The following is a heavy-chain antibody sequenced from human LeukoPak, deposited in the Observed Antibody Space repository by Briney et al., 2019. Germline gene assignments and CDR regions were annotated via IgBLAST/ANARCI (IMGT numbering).Heavy chain of an antibody. CDR1: GYSISSGYY. J-gene: IGHJ4*02. CDR2: IDHSGST. CDR3: ARAIYCSGGSCYSFGYDY. D-gene: IGHD2-15*01. V-gene: IGHV4-38-2*01. Sequence: SSGTLSLTCAVSGYSISSGYYWGWIRQPPGKGLEWIGSIDHSGSTYYNPSLKSRVTISVDTSKNQFSLKLSSVTAADTAVYYCARAIYCSGGSCYSFGYDYWGQGTLVTVSS.